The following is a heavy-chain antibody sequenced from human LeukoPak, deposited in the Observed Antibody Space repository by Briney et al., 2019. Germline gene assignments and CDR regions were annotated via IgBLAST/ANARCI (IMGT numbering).Heavy chain of an antibody. CDR1: GFTFSSYW. D-gene: IGHD3-9*01. Sequence: GGSLRLSCVASGFTFSSYWMSWVRQAPGKGLEWVANIKEDGSEKYYVDSVRGRFTLSRDNAENSLYLQMNSLRAEDTAVYYCARDHHDVLTGCYSNYYNYYYMDVWGKGTTVTVSS. CDR2: IKEDGSEK. V-gene: IGHV3-7*01. J-gene: IGHJ6*03. CDR3: ARDHHDVLTGCYSNYYNYYYMDV.